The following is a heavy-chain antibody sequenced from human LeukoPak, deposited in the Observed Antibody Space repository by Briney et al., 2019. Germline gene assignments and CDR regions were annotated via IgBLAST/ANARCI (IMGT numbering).Heavy chain of an antibody. D-gene: IGHD1-7*01. V-gene: IGHV3-23*01. J-gene: IGHJ4*02. Sequence: GGSLRLSCAASGFTFSSYAMSWVRQAPGKRLEWVSAISGSGGSTYYADSAKGRFTISRDNAKSSLFLQMNSLRVGDTAVYYCAREELGDGDFFDYWGQGTLVTVSS. CDR2: ISGSGGST. CDR1: GFTFSSYA. CDR3: AREELGDGDFFDY.